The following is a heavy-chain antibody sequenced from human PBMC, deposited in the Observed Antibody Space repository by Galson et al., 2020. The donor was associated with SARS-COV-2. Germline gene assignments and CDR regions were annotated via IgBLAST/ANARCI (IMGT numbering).Heavy chain of an antibody. J-gene: IGHJ5*02. V-gene: IGHV3-9*01. Sequence: SLKISCTASGFTFDDYAMHWVRQAPGKGLEWVSGISWNGSSIAYADSVKGRFTISRDNAKNSLYLQMNSLKPEDTALYYCVKDHIAADVTGGWFDPWGQGTLVTVSS. CDR2: ISWNGSSI. CDR3: VKDHIAADVTGGWFDP. CDR1: GFTFDDYA. D-gene: IGHD6-13*01.